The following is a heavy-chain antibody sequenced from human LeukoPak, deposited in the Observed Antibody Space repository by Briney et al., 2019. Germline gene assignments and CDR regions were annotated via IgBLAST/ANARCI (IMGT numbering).Heavy chain of an antibody. V-gene: IGHV4-59*08. CDR1: GGSISSYY. CDR3: ARQGQTNGFDI. Sequence: SETLSLTCTVSGGSISSYYWSWIRQPPGKGLEWIGCIYNSGSTNYNPSLKSRVTISLDTSKNQFSLNLRSVTAADTAVYSCARQGQTNGFDIWGQGTMVTVSS. J-gene: IGHJ3*02. D-gene: IGHD1-14*01. CDR2: IYNSGST.